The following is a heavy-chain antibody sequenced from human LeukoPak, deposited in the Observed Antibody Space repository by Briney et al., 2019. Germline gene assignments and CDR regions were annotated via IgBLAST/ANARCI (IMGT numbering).Heavy chain of an antibody. CDR2: IVPSGGNT. V-gene: IGHV3-23*01. D-gene: IGHD3-10*01. CDR3: AKDGDYGSGTLSWFDS. Sequence: GGSLRLSCAASGFTFSSSAMSWVRQAPGKGLEWVSTIVPSGGNTWYADSVKGRFTISRDNSKNTLYLQMNSLRAEDTAVYCCAKDGDYGSGTLSWFDSWGQGTLVTVSS. CDR1: GFTFSSSA. J-gene: IGHJ5*01.